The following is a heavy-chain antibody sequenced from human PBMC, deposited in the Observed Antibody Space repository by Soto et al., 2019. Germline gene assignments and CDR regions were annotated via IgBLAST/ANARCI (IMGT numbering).Heavy chain of an antibody. CDR3: ARSIGGSSYYPPDY. V-gene: IGHV3-30*03. D-gene: IGHD6-13*01. Sequence: QVQLVDSGGGVVQPGGSLRLSCAASGFTFHGYGMHWVRQSPGEGLEWVAGLANDESDQYFADSVKGRFTISRDNSKNTLYLQLDSLRPEDTAVYYCARSIGGSSYYPPDYWGQGTLVTVSS. CDR1: GFTFHGYG. CDR2: LANDESDQ. J-gene: IGHJ4*02.